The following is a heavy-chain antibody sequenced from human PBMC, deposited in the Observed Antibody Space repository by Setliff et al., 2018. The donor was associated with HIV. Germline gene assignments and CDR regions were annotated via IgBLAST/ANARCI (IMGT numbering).Heavy chain of an antibody. D-gene: IGHD3-9*01. V-gene: IGHV1-2*02. CDR1: GYTFTGYI. Sequence: ASVKVSCKASGYTFTGYIIHWVRQAPGQGLEWVGWINPYSGDTTFAHKFRGRVTMTRDTSTSTAYMERSSLIFDDTAVYYCARALTSGGFYYYYMDVWGKGTTVTVSS. J-gene: IGHJ6*03. CDR3: ARALTSGGFYYYYMDV. CDR2: INPYSGDT.